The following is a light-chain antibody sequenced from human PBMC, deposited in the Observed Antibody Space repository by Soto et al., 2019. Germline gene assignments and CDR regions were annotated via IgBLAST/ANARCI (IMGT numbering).Light chain of an antibody. CDR3: LHHCTCPST. CDR2: AAA. V-gene: IGKV1-17*01. CDR1: QGIRND. J-gene: IGKJ1*01. Sequence: DIQMTQFPSSLSASVGDRVTITCRASQGIRNDLGWYQQKPGKAPKRLIYAAASLQGGVPSRFGGSGSVTEFTLAIRSLQPEDSPTSDCLHHCTCPSTVGQGTKVEIK.